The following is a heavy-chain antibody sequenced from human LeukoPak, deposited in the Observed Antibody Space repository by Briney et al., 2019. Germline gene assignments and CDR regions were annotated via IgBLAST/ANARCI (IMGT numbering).Heavy chain of an antibody. CDR2: ISSSSSYI. CDR1: GFTFSSYS. CDR3: ARDRSQQLSSHYFDY. D-gene: IGHD6-13*01. J-gene: IGHJ4*02. V-gene: IGHV3-21*01. Sequence: GGSLRLSCAASGFTFSSYSMNWVRQAPGKGLEWVSSISSSSSYIYYADSVKGRFTISRDNAKNSLYLQMNSLRAEDTAVYYCARDRSQQLSSHYFDYWGQGTLVTVSP.